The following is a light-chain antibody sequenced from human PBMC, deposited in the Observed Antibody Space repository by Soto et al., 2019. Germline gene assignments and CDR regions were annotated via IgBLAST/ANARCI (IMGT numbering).Light chain of an antibody. J-gene: IGLJ3*02. V-gene: IGLV2-14*03. CDR3: SSHTSNNTRM. CDR2: DVS. Sequence: QSALTQPASVSGSPGQSIAISCTGTSSDVGGYNYVSWYQQHPDKAPKLMIYDVSNRPSGVSNRFSGSKSGNTASLTISGLQAEDEADYYCSSHTSNNTRMFGGGTKLTVL. CDR1: SSDVGGYNY.